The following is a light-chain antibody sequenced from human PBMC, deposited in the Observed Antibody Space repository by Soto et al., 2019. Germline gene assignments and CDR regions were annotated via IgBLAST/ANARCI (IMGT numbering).Light chain of an antibody. CDR2: GAS. J-gene: IGKJ2*01. CDR3: QQYSGWPYT. V-gene: IGKV3-15*01. Sequence: EIVMTQSPATLAVSPGESATLSCRASQSIGNHLTWYQQKPGQPPRLLIYGASTRATGIPARFSGSGSGTEFTLTISNLQSEDFAVYYCQQYSGWPYTFGQGTKLEIK. CDR1: QSIGNH.